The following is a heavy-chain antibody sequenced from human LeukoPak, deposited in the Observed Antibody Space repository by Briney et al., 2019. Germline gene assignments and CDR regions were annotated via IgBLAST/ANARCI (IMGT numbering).Heavy chain of an antibody. D-gene: IGHD2-15*01. V-gene: IGHV3-30*18. Sequence: PGGSLRLSCAASGFTFSSSGMHWVRQTPGKGLEWVVGISYDGSTTYYPNSVKGRFIISRDNSKSTLYLQMNSLRAEDTAVYYCANKGYCSGGSCYSGPYDYWGQGTLVTVSS. CDR1: GFTFSSSG. CDR2: ISYDGSTT. CDR3: ANKGYCSGGSCYSGPYDY. J-gene: IGHJ4*02.